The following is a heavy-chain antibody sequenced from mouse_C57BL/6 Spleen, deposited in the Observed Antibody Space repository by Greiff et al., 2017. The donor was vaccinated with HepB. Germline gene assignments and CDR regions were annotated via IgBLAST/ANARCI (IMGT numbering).Heavy chain of an antibody. V-gene: IGHV1-47*01. D-gene: IGHD1-1*01. Sequence: QVQLKESGAELVKPGASVKMSCKASGYTFTTYPIEWMKQNHGKSLEWIGNFHPYNDDTKYNEKFKGKATLTVEKSSSTVYLELSRLTSDDSAVYYCARRTTVVADWYFDVWGTGTTVTVSS. CDR1: GYTFTTYP. CDR3: ARRTTVVADWYFDV. CDR2: FHPYNDDT. J-gene: IGHJ1*03.